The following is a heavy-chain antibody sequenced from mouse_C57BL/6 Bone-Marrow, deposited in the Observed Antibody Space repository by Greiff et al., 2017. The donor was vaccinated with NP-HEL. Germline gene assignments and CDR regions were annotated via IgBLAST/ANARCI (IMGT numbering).Heavy chain of an antibody. Sequence: EVQLVESGAELVRPGASVKLSCTASGFNIKDDYMHWVKQRPEQGLEWIGWIDPENGDTEYASKFQGKATITADTSSNTAYLQLSSLTSEDTAVYYCTQLWRFAYWGQGTLVTVSA. V-gene: IGHV14-4*01. J-gene: IGHJ3*01. CDR1: GFNIKDDY. CDR2: IDPENGDT. D-gene: IGHD1-1*02. CDR3: TQLWRFAY.